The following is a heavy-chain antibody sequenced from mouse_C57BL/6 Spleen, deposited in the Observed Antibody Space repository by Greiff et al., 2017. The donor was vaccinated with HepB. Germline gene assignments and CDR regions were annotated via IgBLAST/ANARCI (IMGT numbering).Heavy chain of an antibody. V-gene: IGHV1-82*01. CDR2: IYPGDGDT. D-gene: IGHD2-2*01. CDR1: GYAFSSSW. CDR3: ARSYGYDGSSYAMDY. Sequence: VQLQQSGPELVKPGASVKISCKASGYAFSSSWMNWVKQRPGKGLEWIGRIYPGDGDTNYNGKFKGKATLTADKSSSTAYMQLSSLTSEDSAVYFCARSYGYDGSSYAMDYWGQGTSVTVSS. J-gene: IGHJ4*01.